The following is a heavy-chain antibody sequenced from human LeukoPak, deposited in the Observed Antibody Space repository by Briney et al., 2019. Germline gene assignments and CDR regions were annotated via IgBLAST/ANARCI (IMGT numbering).Heavy chain of an antibody. CDR1: GFTFSSYW. D-gene: IGHD6-19*01. Sequence: GGSLRLSCEASGFTFSSYWMSWGRQDPGKGPERVANIKQDGSEKYYADSVKGRFTISRDNAKNSLYLQMNSLRAEDTAVYYCARDLYNSGWYYFDYWGQGTLVTVSS. CDR3: ARDLYNSGWYYFDY. V-gene: IGHV3-7*01. CDR2: IKQDGSEK. J-gene: IGHJ4*02.